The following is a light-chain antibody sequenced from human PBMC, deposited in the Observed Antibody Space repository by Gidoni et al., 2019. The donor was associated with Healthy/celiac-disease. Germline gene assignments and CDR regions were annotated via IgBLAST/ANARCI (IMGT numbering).Light chain of an antibody. CDR3: QQYGSSRT. CDR2: GAS. CDR1: QRVSSSY. V-gene: IGKV3-20*01. J-gene: IGKJ4*01. Sequence: EIVLTQSPGTLSLSPGERATLSCRASQRVSSSYLAWYQQKPGQAPRLLIYGASSRATGIPDRFSGSGSGTDFTLTISRLEPEDFAVYYCQQYGSSRTFXGXTKVEIK.